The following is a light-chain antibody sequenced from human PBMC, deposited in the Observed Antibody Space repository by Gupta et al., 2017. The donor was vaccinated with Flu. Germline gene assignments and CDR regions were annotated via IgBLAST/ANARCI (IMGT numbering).Light chain of an antibody. J-gene: IGKJ4*01. V-gene: IGKV3-11*01. CDR3: QQRSNWPPLT. CDR1: QSVSSY. CDR2: DAS. Sequence: EVVLTQSPATLSLSLGERDTLSCRASQSVSSYLAWYQQKPGQAPRLLIYDASNRATGIPARFSGSGSGTDFTLTISSLEPEDFAVYYCQQRSNWPPLTFGGGTKVEIK.